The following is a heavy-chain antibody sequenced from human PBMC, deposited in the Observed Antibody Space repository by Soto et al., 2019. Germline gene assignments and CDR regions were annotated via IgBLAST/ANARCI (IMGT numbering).Heavy chain of an antibody. CDR3: ARQKGY. CDR1: GYSFPSEW. Sequence: PGESLKISCNGSGYSFPSEWIGWVRQTPGKGLEWMGIVYPGDSQTRYNPSFQGQITISADKSITTAYLQWTSLKASDSAMYYCARQKGYWGQGTLVTVSS. J-gene: IGHJ4*02. CDR2: VYPGDSQT. V-gene: IGHV5-51*01.